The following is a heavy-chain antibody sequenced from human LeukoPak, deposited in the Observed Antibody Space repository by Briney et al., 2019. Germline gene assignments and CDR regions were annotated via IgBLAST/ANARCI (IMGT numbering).Heavy chain of an antibody. CDR1: GGSISSGNYY. Sequence: PSQTLSLTCTVSGGSISSGNYYWSWIRQPAGKGLEWIGRIWADGAPTYRPSLKNRVTISVDTSKNQFSLRLSSVTAADTAVYYCARGRDSRGYQFMGFDSWGQGTLVTVSS. D-gene: IGHD3-22*01. J-gene: IGHJ4*02. V-gene: IGHV4-61*02. CDR3: ARGRDSRGYQFMGFDS. CDR2: IWADGAP.